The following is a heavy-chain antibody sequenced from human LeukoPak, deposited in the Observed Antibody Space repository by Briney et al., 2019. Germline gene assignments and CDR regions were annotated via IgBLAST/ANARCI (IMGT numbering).Heavy chain of an antibody. J-gene: IGHJ3*02. CDR1: GYSISSGYY. CDR2: IYHSGST. V-gene: IGHV4-38-2*02. Sequence: PSETLSLTCTVSGYSISSGYYWGWIRQPPGKGLEWIGSIYHSGSTYYNPSLKSRVTISVDTSKNQFSLKLSSVTAADTAVYYCARRGILTGYYRPNIGFDIWGQGTMVTVSS. D-gene: IGHD3-9*01. CDR3: ARRGILTGYYRPNIGFDI.